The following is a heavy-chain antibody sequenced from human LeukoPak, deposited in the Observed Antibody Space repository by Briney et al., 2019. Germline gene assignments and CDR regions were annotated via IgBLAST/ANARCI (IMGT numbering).Heavy chain of an antibody. J-gene: IGHJ4*02. CDR2: IWYDGSNK. CDR1: GFTLSSYG. V-gene: IGHV3-33*06. Sequence: PGGSLRLSCAASGFTLSSYGMHWVRQAPGKGLEWVAVIWYDGSNKYYADSVKGRFTISRDSSKNTLYLQMNSLRAEDTAVYYCAKGVYSSGWYYFDYWGQGTLVTVSS. D-gene: IGHD6-19*01. CDR3: AKGVYSSGWYYFDY.